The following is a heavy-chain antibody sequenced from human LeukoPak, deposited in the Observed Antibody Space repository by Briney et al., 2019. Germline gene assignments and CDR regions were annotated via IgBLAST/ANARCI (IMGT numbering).Heavy chain of an antibody. CDR3: AKDSSSWSLDY. V-gene: IGHV3-9*01. D-gene: IGHD6-13*01. CDR2: ISWNSGSI. Sequence: GRSLRLSCAASGFTFDDYAMHWVRQAPGKGLEWVSGISWNSGSIGYADSVKGRFTISRDNAKNLLYLQMNSLRAEDTAVYYCAKDSSSWSLDYWGQGTLVTVSS. CDR1: GFTFDDYA. J-gene: IGHJ4*02.